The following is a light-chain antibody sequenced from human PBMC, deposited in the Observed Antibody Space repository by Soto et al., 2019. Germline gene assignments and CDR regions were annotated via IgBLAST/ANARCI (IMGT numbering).Light chain of an antibody. Sequence: DIQMTQSASSLPASVGDTVTISCQASQDISKYLNWFQQKPGKAPKLLIYDVFNVETGVPSRFSGRGSGTDFTLIISNLQPEGFATYYCQQYDQLPITFGGGTKVDI. CDR3: QQYDQLPIT. CDR2: DVF. J-gene: IGKJ4*01. CDR1: QDISKY. V-gene: IGKV1-33*01.